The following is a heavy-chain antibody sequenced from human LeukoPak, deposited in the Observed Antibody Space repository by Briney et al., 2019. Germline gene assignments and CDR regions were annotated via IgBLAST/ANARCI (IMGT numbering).Heavy chain of an antibody. CDR3: ARDPGPWAY. J-gene: IGHJ4*02. Sequence: GGSLRLSCAASGFTFSSYSMNWVRQAPGKRLEWVSYISSSSSIIYYADSVKGRFTISRDNAKNSLYLQMNSLRAEDTAVYYCARDPGPWAYWGQGTLVTVSS. CDR2: ISSSSSII. V-gene: IGHV3-48*01. CDR1: GFTFSSYS. D-gene: IGHD3-16*01.